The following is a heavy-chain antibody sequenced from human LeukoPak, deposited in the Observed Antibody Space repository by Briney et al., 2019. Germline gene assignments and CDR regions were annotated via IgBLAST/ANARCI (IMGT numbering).Heavy chain of an antibody. J-gene: IGHJ4*02. D-gene: IGHD6-13*01. V-gene: IGHV1-69*04. CDR2: IIPILGIA. CDR1: GGTFTSYA. Sequence: SVKVSFKSSGGTFTSYAISWVRQAPGQGLEWVGRIIPILGIANYAQKFQGRVTITADKSTSTAYMELSSLRSEDTAVYYCARDSFSRQAGYFDYWGQGTLVTVSS. CDR3: ARDSFSRQAGYFDY.